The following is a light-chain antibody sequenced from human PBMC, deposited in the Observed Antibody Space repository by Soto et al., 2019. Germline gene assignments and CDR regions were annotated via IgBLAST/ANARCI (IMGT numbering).Light chain of an antibody. CDR3: QQRSNWPPIT. V-gene: IGKV3-11*01. Sequence: EIVLTQSPATLSLSPGERATLSCRASQSVSNFLAWYQQKPGQAPRLVIYESSNRATGIPARFSGSGSGTDFTLTISSLEPEDFAVYYCQQRSNWPPITFGQGTRLEI. CDR1: QSVSNF. J-gene: IGKJ5*01. CDR2: ESS.